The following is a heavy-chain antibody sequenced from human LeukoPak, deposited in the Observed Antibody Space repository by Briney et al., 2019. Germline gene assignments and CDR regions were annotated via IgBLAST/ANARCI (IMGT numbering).Heavy chain of an antibody. D-gene: IGHD2-2*02. Sequence: PSETLSLTCTVSGGSISSYYWSWIRQPPGKGLEWIGYIYYSGSTNYNPSLKSRVTISVDTSKNQFSLKLSSVTAADTAVYYCARLRLGYCSSTSCYTAYYYYGMDVWGQGTTVTVSS. CDR1: GGSISSYY. J-gene: IGHJ6*02. CDR3: ARLRLGYCSSTSCYTAYYYYGMDV. V-gene: IGHV4-59*08. CDR2: IYYSGST.